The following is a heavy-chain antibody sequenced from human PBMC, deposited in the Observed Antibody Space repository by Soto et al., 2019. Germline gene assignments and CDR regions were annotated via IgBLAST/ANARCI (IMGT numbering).Heavy chain of an antibody. Sequence: QVQLVQSGAEVKKPGASVKVSCKASGYTFTSYAMHWVRQAPGQRLEWMGWINAGNGNTKYSQKFQGRVTITRDTSASTAYMELSSLRSEDTAVYYCARDQAPYYGSGSYWKAFDIWGQGTMVTVSS. V-gene: IGHV1-3*01. J-gene: IGHJ3*02. CDR3: ARDQAPYYGSGSYWKAFDI. CDR1: GYTFTSYA. CDR2: INAGNGNT. D-gene: IGHD3-10*01.